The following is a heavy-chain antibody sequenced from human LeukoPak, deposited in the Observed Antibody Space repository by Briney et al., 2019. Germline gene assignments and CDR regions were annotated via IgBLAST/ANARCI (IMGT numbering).Heavy chain of an antibody. Sequence: SETLSLTCTVSDGSISSTSYYWGWIRQPPGKGLEWIGSIYHSGNTYYNPSLKSRTTISVDTSKNQFSLKLSSVTAADTAVYYCARVGGLGDYWGQGTLVTVSS. CDR1: DGSISSTSYY. V-gene: IGHV4-39*01. CDR2: IYHSGNT. J-gene: IGHJ4*02. CDR3: ARVGGLGDY. D-gene: IGHD3/OR15-3a*01.